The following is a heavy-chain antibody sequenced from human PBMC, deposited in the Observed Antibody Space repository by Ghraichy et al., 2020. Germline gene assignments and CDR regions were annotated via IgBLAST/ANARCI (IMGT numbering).Heavy chain of an antibody. CDR2: ISGSGGST. Sequence: GGSLRLSCAASGFTFSSYAMSWVRQAPGKGLEWVSAISGSGGSTYYADSVKGRFTISRDNSKNTLYLQMNSLRAEDTAVYYCAKGRHYSSGYYYGWDFDYWGQGTLVTVSS. CDR3: AKGRHYSSGYYYGWDFDY. J-gene: IGHJ4*02. CDR1: GFTFSSYA. D-gene: IGHD3-22*01. V-gene: IGHV3-23*01.